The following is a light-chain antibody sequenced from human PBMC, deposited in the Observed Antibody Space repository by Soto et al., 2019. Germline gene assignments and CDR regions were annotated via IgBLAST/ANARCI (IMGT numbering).Light chain of an antibody. CDR2: LEGSGSY. CDR1: SWHSSYI. V-gene: IGLV4-60*02. J-gene: IGLJ2*01. Sequence: QPVLTQSSSASASLGSSVKLTCTLSSWHSSYIIAWHQQQPGKAPRYLMKLEGSGSYNKGSGVPDRFSGSSSGADRYLAISNLQFEDEADYYCETWDSNTRVFGGGTKVTVL. CDR3: ETWDSNTRV.